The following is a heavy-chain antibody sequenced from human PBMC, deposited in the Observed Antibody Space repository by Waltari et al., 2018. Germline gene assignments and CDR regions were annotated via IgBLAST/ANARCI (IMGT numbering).Heavy chain of an antibody. CDR2: IKQEGILK. J-gene: IGHJ2*01. CDR3: ARGYSSGWPNWYFDL. CDR1: GSPFSRYW. V-gene: IGHV3-7*01. Sequence: EVQLVESGGGLVQPGGSLRLSCAASGSPFSRYWRIWFGQAPGKGLEWVANIKQEGILKYYVDSVKGRFTISRDNAKNSLYLQLNSLRAEDTAVYYCARGYSSGWPNWYFDLWGRGTLVTVSS. D-gene: IGHD6-19*01.